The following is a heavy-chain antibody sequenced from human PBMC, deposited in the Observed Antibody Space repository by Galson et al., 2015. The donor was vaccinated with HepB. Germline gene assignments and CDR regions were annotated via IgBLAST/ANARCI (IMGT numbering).Heavy chain of an antibody. Sequence: SLRLSCAASGFTFSSSWMHWVRQAPGKGLVWVSRINTDGSSITYADSVKGRFTISRDNAKNTLYLQMNSLRAKDTAVYYCAKPAYSGSRFDPWGQGTLVTVSS. J-gene: IGHJ5*02. D-gene: IGHD4-11*01. CDR3: AKPAYSGSRFDP. CDR2: INTDGSSI. CDR1: GFTFSSSW. V-gene: IGHV3-74*01.